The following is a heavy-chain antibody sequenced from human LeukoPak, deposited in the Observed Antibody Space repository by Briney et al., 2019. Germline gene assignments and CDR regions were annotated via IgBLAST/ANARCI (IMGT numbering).Heavy chain of an antibody. J-gene: IGHJ4*02. CDR3: ARGSLGSSGYPYYFDY. D-gene: IGHD3-22*01. CDR2: IYPGDSDT. CDR1: GYSFTSYW. Sequence: GESLKISCKGSGYSFTSYWIGWVLQMPGKGLEWMGIIYPGDSDTRYSPSFQGQVTISADKSISTAYLQWSSLKASDTAMYYCARGSLGSSGYPYYFDYWGQGTLVTVSS. V-gene: IGHV5-51*01.